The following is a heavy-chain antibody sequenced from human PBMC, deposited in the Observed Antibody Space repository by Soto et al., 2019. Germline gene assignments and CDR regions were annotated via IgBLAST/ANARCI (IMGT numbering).Heavy chain of an antibody. CDR1: EFTFSRHG. CDR3: ARERTFGDNKHNYMDV. V-gene: IGHV3-33*01. J-gene: IGHJ6*03. CDR2: IWSDGSNE. Sequence: ESGGGVVQPGRSLRLSCAASEFTFSRHGMHWVRQAPGKGLQWVGVIWSDGSNEVYADSVKGRFIISRDNSKNILCLQMNSLRAEDTAVYYCARERTFGDNKHNYMDVWGTGITVTVSS. D-gene: IGHD3-10*01.